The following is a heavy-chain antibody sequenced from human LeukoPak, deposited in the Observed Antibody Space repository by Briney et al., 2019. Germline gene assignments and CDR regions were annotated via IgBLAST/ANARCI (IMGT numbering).Heavy chain of an antibody. CDR2: INPAGSQK. D-gene: IGHD1-26*01. J-gene: IGHJ5*02. Sequence: GGSLRLSCAASGLTFSSSWMDWVRQAPGKGLEWGANINPAGSQKNYVDSVKGRFTISRDNAMNSVFLQIDSLRAEDTGVYYCARYSGSFPGWLDPWGQGTLVTVSS. CDR3: ARYSGSFPGWLDP. CDR1: GLTFSSSW. V-gene: IGHV3-7*01.